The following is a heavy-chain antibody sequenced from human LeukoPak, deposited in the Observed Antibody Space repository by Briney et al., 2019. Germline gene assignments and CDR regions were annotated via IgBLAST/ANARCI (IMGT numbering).Heavy chain of an antibody. Sequence: GESLKISCKGSGYRFSSYWIGWVRQMPGKGLEWMGIIYPGDSDTRYSPSFQGQVTISAAKAISTAYLQWSSLKASDTAMYYCARRDGSSWSFDYWGQGTLVTVSS. CDR2: IYPGDSDT. CDR1: GYRFSSYW. J-gene: IGHJ4*02. CDR3: ARRDGSSWSFDY. D-gene: IGHD6-13*01. V-gene: IGHV5-51*01.